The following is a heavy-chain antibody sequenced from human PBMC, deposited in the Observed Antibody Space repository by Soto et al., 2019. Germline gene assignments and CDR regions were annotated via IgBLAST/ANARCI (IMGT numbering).Heavy chain of an antibody. CDR3: ARLARITIFGVVIGSRFFDY. V-gene: IGHV1-8*01. CDR1: GYTFTSYD. D-gene: IGHD3-3*01. Sequence: PRPSVKVSCKASGYTFTSYDINWVRQATGQGLEWMGWMNPNSGNTGYAQKFQGRVTMTRNTSISTAYMELSSLRSEDTAVYYCARLARITIFGVVIGSRFFDYWGQGTLVTVSS. CDR2: MNPNSGNT. J-gene: IGHJ4*02.